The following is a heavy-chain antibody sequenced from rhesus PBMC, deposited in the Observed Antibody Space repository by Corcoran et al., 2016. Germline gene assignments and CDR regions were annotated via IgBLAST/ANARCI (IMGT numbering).Heavy chain of an antibody. D-gene: IGHD5-24*01. Sequence: QVHLQESGPGLVRPSETLSLTCAVSGGSISSNYWSWIRQPPGKGLEWIGRISGSGGSTDHNPSLKSRVTISKDTSKNQCSLKLSSVTAADTAVYYCARNTLGTVNYWYFDLWGPGTPITISS. CDR2: ISGSGGST. CDR3: ARNTLGTVNYWYFDL. J-gene: IGHJ2*01. V-gene: IGHV4-173*01. CDR1: GGSISSNY.